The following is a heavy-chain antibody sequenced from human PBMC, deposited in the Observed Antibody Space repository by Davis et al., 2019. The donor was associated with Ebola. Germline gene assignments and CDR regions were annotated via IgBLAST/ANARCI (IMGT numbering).Heavy chain of an antibody. CDR3: AKDIGVSYYYYGMDV. Sequence: GGSLRLSCAASGFTFDDYAMHWVRQAPRKGLEWVSGISWNSGSIGYADSVKGRFTISRDNARNSLYLQMNSLRAEDTALYYCAKDIGVSYYYYGMDVWGQGTTVTVSS. CDR2: ISWNSGSI. J-gene: IGHJ6*02. D-gene: IGHD3-10*01. V-gene: IGHV3-9*01. CDR1: GFTFDDYA.